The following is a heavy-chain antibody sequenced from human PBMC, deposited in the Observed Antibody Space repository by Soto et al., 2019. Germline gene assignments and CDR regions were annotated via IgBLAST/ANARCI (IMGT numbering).Heavy chain of an antibody. CDR3: VRYGVAADY. CDR1: GYTXTTHN. D-gene: IGHD2-8*01. V-gene: IGHV1-8*02. J-gene: IGHJ4*01. Sequence: SXKVSFMASGYTXTTHNIDLVRQATGQGLEWIGWMNPKSWTTGYAQKFQDRITLTRETSKTTAYMDLSSLTSDDTAVYFCVRYGVAADYWGQGTQGTVS. CDR2: MNPKSWTT.